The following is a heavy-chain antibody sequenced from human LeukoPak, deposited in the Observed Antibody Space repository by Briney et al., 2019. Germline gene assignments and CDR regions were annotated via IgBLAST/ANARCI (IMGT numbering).Heavy chain of an antibody. D-gene: IGHD3-16*01. J-gene: IGHJ4*02. V-gene: IGHV4-39*01. CDR1: GGSISSSSYY. CDR2: IYYRGST. CDR3: ASLRATDYVLCFDY. Sequence: SETLSLTCTVSGGSISSSSYYWGGLRQPPGRGGEGIGSIYYRGSTYNNPSVKRRVTTSVETSKKKYSLKERYVTAAGTAVYYCASLRATDYVLCFDYWGQGTLVTVSS.